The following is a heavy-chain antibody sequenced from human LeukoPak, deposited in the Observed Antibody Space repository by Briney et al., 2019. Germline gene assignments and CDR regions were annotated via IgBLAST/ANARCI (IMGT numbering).Heavy chain of an antibody. CDR3: ARESSVGAHKAFDY. J-gene: IGHJ4*02. Sequence: QPGGSLRLSCAASGFTFSNYWMHWVRQAPGKGLVWVSRINSDGSSTTYADSVKGRLTLYREHAKNTVYLQMNSLRAEDTAVYYCARESSVGAHKAFDYWGQGTLVTVSS. CDR2: INSDGSST. CDR1: GFTFSNYW. V-gene: IGHV3-74*01. D-gene: IGHD1-26*01.